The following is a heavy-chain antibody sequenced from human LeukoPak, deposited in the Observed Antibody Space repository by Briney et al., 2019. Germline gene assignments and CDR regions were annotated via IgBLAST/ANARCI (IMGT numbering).Heavy chain of an antibody. D-gene: IGHD3-22*01. Sequence: TGGSLRLSCAASGFTFDDYGMSWVRQAPGKGLEWVSGINWNGGSTGYADSVKGRFTISRDNAKNSLYLQMNSLRAEDTAVYYCARDGGTRLKYSFGYGDYWGQGTLVTVSS. CDR3: ARDGGTRLKYSFGYGDY. CDR1: GFTFDDYG. CDR2: INWNGGST. V-gene: IGHV3-20*04. J-gene: IGHJ4*02.